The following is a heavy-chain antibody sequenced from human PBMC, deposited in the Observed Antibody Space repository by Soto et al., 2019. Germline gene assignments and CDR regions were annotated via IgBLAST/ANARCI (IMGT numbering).Heavy chain of an antibody. CDR1: GFSFNDYA. J-gene: IGHJ4*02. D-gene: IGHD3-22*01. CDR3: SRGTYYPQSSGLHADY. CDR2: ISSDGHHQ. Sequence: QVHLVESGGGEVQPGGSLRVSCATSGFSFNDYAMYWVRQAPGQGLEGVAIISSDGHHQFYLDNLRGRFTVSRDNSKNTLYLQMNSLRPEDTAVYYCSRGTYYPQSSGLHADYWGPGTVVTVSS. V-gene: IGHV3-30*03.